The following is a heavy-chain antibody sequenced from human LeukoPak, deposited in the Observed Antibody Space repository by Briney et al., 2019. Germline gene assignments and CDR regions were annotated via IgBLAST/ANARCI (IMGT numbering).Heavy chain of an antibody. D-gene: IGHD3-10*01. Sequence: PGGSRRLSCAASGFSLSRFSIIWFRQAHGKGLEWVSSISVGDRPYIYYAYSVKGRCPIYRDNARNLVNLQMNSLRAEDTAVYYCATKYLWYGDRWGQGTLVTVSS. V-gene: IGHV3-21*06. J-gene: IGHJ4*02. CDR1: GFSLSRFS. CDR2: ISVGDRPYI. CDR3: ATKYLWYGDR.